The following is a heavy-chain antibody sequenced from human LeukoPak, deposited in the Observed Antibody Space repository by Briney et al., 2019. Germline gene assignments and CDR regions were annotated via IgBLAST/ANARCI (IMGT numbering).Heavy chain of an antibody. D-gene: IGHD3-9*01. CDR1: GFTVSSHY. Sequence: PGGSLRLSCAASGFTVSSHYMSWVRQAPGKGLGWVSVLYSGGTTYYTDSVKGRFTISRDNSKNTLYLQMNSLRAEDTAVYYCARDLETDISDAFDIWGQGTMVTVSS. V-gene: IGHV3-66*01. CDR2: LYSGGTT. CDR3: ARDLETDISDAFDI. J-gene: IGHJ3*02.